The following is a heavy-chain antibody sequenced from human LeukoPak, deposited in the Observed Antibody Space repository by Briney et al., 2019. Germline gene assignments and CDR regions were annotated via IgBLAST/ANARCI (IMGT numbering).Heavy chain of an antibody. D-gene: IGHD6-19*01. Sequence: GGSLRLSCAASGFTFSNAWMNWVRQAPGKGLEWVGRIKSKTDGGTTDYAAPVKGRFTISRDDSKNTLYLQMNSLNTEDTAVYYCTFRIAVAGTIVSDYWGQGTLVTVSS. CDR3: TFRIAVAGTIVSDY. CDR1: GFTFSNAW. V-gene: IGHV3-15*07. J-gene: IGHJ4*02. CDR2: IKSKTDGGTT.